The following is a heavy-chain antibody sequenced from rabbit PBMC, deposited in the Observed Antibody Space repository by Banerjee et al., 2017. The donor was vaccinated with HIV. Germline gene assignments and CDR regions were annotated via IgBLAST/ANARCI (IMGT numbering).Heavy chain of an antibody. CDR1: GFDFTSTYY. D-gene: IGHD6-1*01. Sequence: SLEESGGDLVKPGASLTLTCNASGFDFTSTYYMCWVRQAPGKGLQLIASIDSSSGSTAYATWVTGRLTSSKPSSTAVDLKITSLTAADAATYFCARVEHFSVGFGAFAMYLDLWGAATLLTV. CDR3: ARVEHFSVGFGAFAMYLDL. V-gene: IGHV1S40*01. J-gene: IGHJ6*01. CDR2: IDSSSGST.